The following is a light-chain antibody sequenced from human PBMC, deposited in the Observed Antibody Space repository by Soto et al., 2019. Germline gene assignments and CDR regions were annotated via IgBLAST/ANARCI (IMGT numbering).Light chain of an antibody. Sequence: QSALARPASVSGSPGQSITISCTGTSSDVGGYNYVSWYQQHPGKAPKLMIYDVTNRPSGVSSRFSGSKSGNTASLTNSGLQAEDEADYYCASYTSSATYVIGTGTKVTVL. V-gene: IGLV2-14*01. J-gene: IGLJ1*01. CDR2: DVT. CDR1: SSDVGGYNY. CDR3: ASYTSSATYV.